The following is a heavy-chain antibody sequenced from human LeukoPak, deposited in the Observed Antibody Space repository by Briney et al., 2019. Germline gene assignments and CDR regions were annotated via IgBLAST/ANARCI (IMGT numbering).Heavy chain of an antibody. CDR3: ARGSDLFGY. CDR1: GGSFSGYY. CDR2: INHSGST. V-gene: IGHV4-34*01. Sequence: SETLCLTCAVYGGSFSGYYWSWIRQPPGKGLEWIGEINHSGSTNYNPSLKSRVTISVDTSKNQFSLKLSSVTAADTAVYYCARGSDLFGYWGQGTLVTVSS. D-gene: IGHD2-21*01. J-gene: IGHJ4*02.